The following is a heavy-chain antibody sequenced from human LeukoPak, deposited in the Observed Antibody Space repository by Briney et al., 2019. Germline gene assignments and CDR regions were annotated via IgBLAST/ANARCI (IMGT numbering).Heavy chain of an antibody. CDR2: TRYDGSNK. V-gene: IGHV3-30*02. D-gene: IGHD5-24*01. CDR3: AKGFVEMATILAY. CDR1: GFTFSSYG. Sequence: GGSLRLSCAASGFTFSSYGMHWVRQAPGKGLEWVAFTRYDGSNKYYADSVKGRFTISRDNSKNTLYLQMNSLRAEDTAVYYCAKGFVEMATILAYWGQGTLVTGSS. J-gene: IGHJ4*02.